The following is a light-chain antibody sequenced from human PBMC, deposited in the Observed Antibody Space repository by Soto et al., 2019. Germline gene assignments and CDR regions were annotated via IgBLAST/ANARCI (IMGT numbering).Light chain of an antibody. CDR2: KAS. J-gene: IGKJ4*01. CDR1: QSISSW. Sequence: DIQMTQSPSTLSASVGDRVTITCRASQSISSWLAWYQQKPGKAPKLLIYKASNLQSGVPSRFSGSGSGTEFTLTISSLQPDDFATYYCQQYNDYPITFGGGTTVEIK. V-gene: IGKV1-5*03. CDR3: QQYNDYPIT.